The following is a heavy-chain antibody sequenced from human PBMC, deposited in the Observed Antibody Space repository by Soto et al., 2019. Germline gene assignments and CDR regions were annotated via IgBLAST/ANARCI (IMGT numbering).Heavy chain of an antibody. CDR3: ARGNYPKTFDY. D-gene: IGHD3-22*01. Sequence: LSLTCAVSGGSITSSVSSWSWIRQPPGKGLEWIGYIYHSGSTSYNPSLKSRVTMSVDRSKNQFSLKLSSVTAADTAVYYCARGNYPKTFDYWGPGTLVTVSS. CDR1: GGSITSSVSS. V-gene: IGHV4-30-2*01. CDR2: IYHSGST. J-gene: IGHJ4*02.